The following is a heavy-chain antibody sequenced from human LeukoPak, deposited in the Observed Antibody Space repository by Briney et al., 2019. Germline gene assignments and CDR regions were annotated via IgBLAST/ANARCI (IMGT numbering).Heavy chain of an antibody. D-gene: IGHD7-27*01. J-gene: IGHJ4*02. CDR2: ISSSSSYI. Sequence: PGGSLRLSCAASGFTFSSYSMNWVRQAPGKGLEWVSSISSSSSYIYYADSVKGRFTISRDNAKNSLYLQMNSLRAEDTAVYYCARDELGIRTKFVYWGQGTLVTVSS. V-gene: IGHV3-21*01. CDR1: GFTFSSYS. CDR3: ARDELGIRTKFVY.